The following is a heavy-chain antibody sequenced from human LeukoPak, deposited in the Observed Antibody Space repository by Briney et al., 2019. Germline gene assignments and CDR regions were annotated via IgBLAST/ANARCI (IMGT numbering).Heavy chain of an antibody. Sequence: SVKVSCKASGGTFSSYAISWVRQAPGQGLEWMGGIIPIFGTANYAQKFQGRVTITADESTSTAYMELSSLRSEGTAVYYCAREDTSAATGTYGYWGQGTLVTVS. V-gene: IGHV1-69*13. CDR1: GGTFSSYA. CDR2: IIPIFGTA. J-gene: IGHJ4*02. CDR3: AREDTSAATGTYGY. D-gene: IGHD6-13*01.